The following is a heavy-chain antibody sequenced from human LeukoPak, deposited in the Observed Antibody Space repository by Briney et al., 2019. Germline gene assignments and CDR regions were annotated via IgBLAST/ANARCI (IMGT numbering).Heavy chain of an antibody. V-gene: IGHV1-18*01. CDR3: AREGKSGYVVDYYYYMDV. CDR1: GYTFTSYG. Sequence: ASVKVSCKASGYTFTSYGISWVRQAPGQGLEWMGWISAYNGNTNYAQKLQGRVTMTRNTSISTAYMELSSLRSEDTAVYYCAREGKSGYVVDYYYYMDVWGKGTTVTVSS. D-gene: IGHD5-12*01. J-gene: IGHJ6*03. CDR2: ISAYNGNT.